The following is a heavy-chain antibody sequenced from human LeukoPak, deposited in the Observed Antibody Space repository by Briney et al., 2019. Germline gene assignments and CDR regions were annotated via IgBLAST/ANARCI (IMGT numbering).Heavy chain of an antibody. V-gene: IGHV4-30-4*08. CDR1: GGSISSGGYY. D-gene: IGHD5-12*01. Sequence: SQTLSLTCTVSGGSISSGGYYWSWIRQPPGKGLEWIGYIYYSASTYYNPSLKSRLTVSVDTSKNQFSLKMSSVTAADTAVYYCARALSGYGIFDSLGQGTLVTVSS. CDR3: ARALSGYGIFDS. CDR2: IYYSAST. J-gene: IGHJ5*01.